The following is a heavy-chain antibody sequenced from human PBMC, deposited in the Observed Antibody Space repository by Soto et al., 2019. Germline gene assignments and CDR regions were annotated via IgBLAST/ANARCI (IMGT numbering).Heavy chain of an antibody. Sequence: QVQLQESGPGLVKPSQTLSLTCTVSGDSFSVGYYWSWIRQHPGKGLEWIGYVSPSGTTYYNPSLKSRVSISTDTSKNQFSLEVSSVTAADTAVYYCARDRGSYGMDVWGQGTTVTVSS. CDR1: GDSFSVGYY. J-gene: IGHJ6*02. CDR3: ARDRGSYGMDV. CDR2: VSPSGTT. V-gene: IGHV4-31*03.